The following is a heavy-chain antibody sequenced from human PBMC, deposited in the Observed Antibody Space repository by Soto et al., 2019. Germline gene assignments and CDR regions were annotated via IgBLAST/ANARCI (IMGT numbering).Heavy chain of an antibody. Sequence: LRLSCEASGFTLSGYWMHWVRQVPGKGLVWVPRISPDGSSTTHADSVKGRFTISRDNAKNTLYPQMNSLRPEDTAVYYCVRPRYDGSGKPFDYWGQGALVIVSS. CDR2: ISPDGSST. J-gene: IGHJ4*02. D-gene: IGHD3-22*01. CDR1: GFTLSGYW. CDR3: VRPRYDGSGKPFDY. V-gene: IGHV3-74*01.